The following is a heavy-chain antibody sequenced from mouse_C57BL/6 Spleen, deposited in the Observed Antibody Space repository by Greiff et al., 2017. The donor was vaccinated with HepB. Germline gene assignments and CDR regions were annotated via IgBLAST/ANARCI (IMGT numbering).Heavy chain of an antibody. J-gene: IGHJ2*01. D-gene: IGHD1-1*01. CDR3: ARETPVVADFDY. CDR1: GYTFTRYT. CDR2: IKPGSGYS. Sequence: QVQLKESGAELARPGASVKMSCKASGYTFTRYTIHWIKQRPGQGLEWIGYIKPGSGYSENNQNFKDRATLTADKSSSTVYMHLSSLTSGDSAVYYCARETPVVADFDYWGQGTTLTVSS. V-gene: IGHV1-4*01.